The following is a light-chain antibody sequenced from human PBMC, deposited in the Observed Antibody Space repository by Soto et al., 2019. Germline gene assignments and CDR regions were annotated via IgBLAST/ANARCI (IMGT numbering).Light chain of an antibody. Sequence: DIQMTQSPSTLSASVGDIVTLTCRASQSVTNWLAWYQQKPGKAPNLLIYDASRLQSGIPSRFSGSGSGTEFTLTISSLQPDDFATYYCQQYTTYPYTFGQGTKLEIK. V-gene: IGKV1-5*01. CDR3: QQYTTYPYT. CDR2: DAS. CDR1: QSVTNW. J-gene: IGKJ2*01.